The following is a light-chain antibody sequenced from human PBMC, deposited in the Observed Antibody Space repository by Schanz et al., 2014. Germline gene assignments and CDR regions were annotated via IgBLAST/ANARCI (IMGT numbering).Light chain of an antibody. CDR3: ATWDDSLSAL. Sequence: QSVLAQPPSASGTPGQRVTISCSGSSSNIGSNPVNWYQQLPGTAPKLLIYSNNQRPSGVPDRFSGSKSDTSVSLAISGLQSDDEANYYCATWDDSLSALFGGGTKVTVL. CDR1: SSNIGSNP. CDR2: SNN. J-gene: IGLJ3*02. V-gene: IGLV1-44*01.